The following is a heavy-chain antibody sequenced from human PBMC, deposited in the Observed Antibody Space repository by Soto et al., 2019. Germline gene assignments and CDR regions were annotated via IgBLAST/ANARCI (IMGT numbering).Heavy chain of an antibody. CDR3: ARDKGRPRLGGNYYYRPDV. Sequence: QVHLVQSGAEVKKPGSSVKVSCKVSGGTFNTYAISWVRQAPGQGLEWMGGIIPVFRAPDYAQKFQGRVTITADESARTAYMELNGLGSEDTAVYFCARDKGRPRLGGNYYYRPDVWGQGTSVTVSS. CDR1: GGTFNTYA. CDR2: IIPVFRAP. D-gene: IGHD5-12*01. J-gene: IGHJ6*01. V-gene: IGHV1-69*12.